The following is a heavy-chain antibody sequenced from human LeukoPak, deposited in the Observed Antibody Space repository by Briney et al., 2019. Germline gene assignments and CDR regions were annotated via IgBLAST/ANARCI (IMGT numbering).Heavy chain of an antibody. Sequence: GGSLRLSCAASGFTFSSYSMNWVRQAPGKGLEWVSSISSSSSYIYYADSVKGRFTISRDNAKNSLYLQMNSLRAEDTAVYYCARGRGLGIVGATSDDYWGQGTLVTVSS. V-gene: IGHV3-21*01. CDR2: ISSSSSYI. CDR3: ARGRGLGIVGATSDDY. J-gene: IGHJ4*02. D-gene: IGHD1-26*01. CDR1: GFTFSSYS.